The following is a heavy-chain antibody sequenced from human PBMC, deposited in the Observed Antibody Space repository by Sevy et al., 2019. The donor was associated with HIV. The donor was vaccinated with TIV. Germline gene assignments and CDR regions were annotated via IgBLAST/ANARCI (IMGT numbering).Heavy chain of an antibody. V-gene: IGHV3-23*01. D-gene: IGHD2-21*02. Sequence: GGFLRLSCAASGFTFSSYVMTWVRQAPWKGLEWVSSISASGTSTYYSDSVKGRFTISRDNSNPTLYLQMNSLRAEDRALYYCAKVIVVVTDDTFDIWGQGTMVTVSS. CDR1: GFTFSSYV. CDR3: AKVIVVVTDDTFDI. J-gene: IGHJ3*02. CDR2: ISASGTST.